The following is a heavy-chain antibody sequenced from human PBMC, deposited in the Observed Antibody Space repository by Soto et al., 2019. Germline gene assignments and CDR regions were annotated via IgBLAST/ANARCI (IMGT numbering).Heavy chain of an antibody. V-gene: IGHV2-5*02. Sequence: SGPTLGEPTQTLTLTCTFSGFSLSTSGVGVGWIRQPPGKALEWLTFIYWDDDKRNSPFLKSRLTITKDTSKNQVALTMTNMDPVDTATYYCAHSHYGSAPGYFQHWGQGT. CDR1: GFSLSTSGVG. J-gene: IGHJ1*01. CDR2: IYWDDDK. D-gene: IGHD3-10*01. CDR3: AHSHYGSAPGYFQH.